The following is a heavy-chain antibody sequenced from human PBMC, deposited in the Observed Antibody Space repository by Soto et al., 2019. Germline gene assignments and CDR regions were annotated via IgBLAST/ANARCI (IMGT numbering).Heavy chain of an antibody. J-gene: IGHJ4*02. CDR2: ISGSGGST. D-gene: IGHD2-21*01. V-gene: IGHV3-23*01. Sequence: GGSLRLSCAASGFTFSSYAMSWVRQAPGKGLEWVSAISGSGGSTYYADSVKGRFTISRDNSKNTLYLQMNSLRAEDTAVYYCTTDSYSTITIVRFDYWGQGILVTVSS. CDR3: TTDSYSTITIVRFDY. CDR1: GFTFSSYA.